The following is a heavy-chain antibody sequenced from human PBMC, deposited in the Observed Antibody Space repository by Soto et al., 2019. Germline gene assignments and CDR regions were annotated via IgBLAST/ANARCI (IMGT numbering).Heavy chain of an antibody. J-gene: IGHJ4*02. CDR3: AREGDGSGYFSDY. Sequence: EVQLVESGGGLVQPGGPLRLSCVASGFTFSDYSMNWVRQAPGKGLEWVSFISGRSNTIYYADSVKGRFTISRDNAKNSLYLLMNGLRAEDTAVYYCAREGDGSGYFSDYWGQGTLVTVPS. CDR2: ISGRSNTI. CDR1: GFTFSDYS. V-gene: IGHV3-48*01. D-gene: IGHD3-22*01.